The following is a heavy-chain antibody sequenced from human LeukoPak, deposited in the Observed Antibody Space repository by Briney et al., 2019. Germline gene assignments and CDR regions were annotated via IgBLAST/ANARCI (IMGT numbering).Heavy chain of an antibody. CDR3: AKDGAQYSSGPECDP. Sequence: GGSLRLSCAASGFIVSNTYMTWVRQAPGKGLEWVSVIHNDGSTYYADSVKGRFTVSRDNSKKTVSLEMSSLTAADTGVYYCAKDGAQYSSGPECDPRGQGALVTVSP. CDR1: GFIVSNTY. D-gene: IGHD6-19*01. CDR2: IHNDGST. J-gene: IGHJ5*02. V-gene: IGHV3-53*01.